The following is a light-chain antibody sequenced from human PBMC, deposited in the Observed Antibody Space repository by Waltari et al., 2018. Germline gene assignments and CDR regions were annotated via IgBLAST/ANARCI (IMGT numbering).Light chain of an antibody. CDR1: HSVSSN. Sequence: EIVLTQSPATLSVSPGERATLSCRASHSVSSNLAWYQQKHGQAPRLLIHDTANRATGIPDRFSGSGSGTDFTLTISSLQSEDFAVYYCQQYNNWLALTFGHGTRVEIK. CDR2: DTA. V-gene: IGKV3-15*01. CDR3: QQYNNWLALT. J-gene: IGKJ5*01.